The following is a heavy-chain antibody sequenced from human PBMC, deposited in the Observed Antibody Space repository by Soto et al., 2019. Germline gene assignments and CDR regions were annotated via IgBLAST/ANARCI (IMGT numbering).Heavy chain of an antibody. CDR2: IYYSGST. V-gene: IGHV4-30-4*01. CDR1: GGSISIGDYY. D-gene: IGHD3-22*01. Sequence: SETLSLTCTVSGGSISIGDYYLSWIRQPPGKGLEWIGYIYYSGSTYYNPSLKSRVTISVDTSKNQFSLKLSSVTAADTAVYYCARDQSSGHYQNWFDPWGQGTLVTVSS. CDR3: ARDQSSGHYQNWFDP. J-gene: IGHJ5*02.